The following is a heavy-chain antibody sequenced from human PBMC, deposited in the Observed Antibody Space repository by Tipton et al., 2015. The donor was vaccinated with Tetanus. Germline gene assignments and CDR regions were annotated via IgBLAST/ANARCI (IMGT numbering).Heavy chain of an antibody. V-gene: IGHV5-51*01. CDR2: IYPGDSNI. D-gene: IGHD4-17*01. J-gene: IGHJ4*02. CDR3: ARRRTTTALSYYFDS. Sequence: QLVQSGAEMKKPGSSVKVSCKASGGTFTNYALSWVRQMPGKGLEWMGIIYPGDSNIRYSPSFQGQVTISADRSISTAYLQWSSLKASDTAMYYCARRRTTTALSYYFDSWGQGTLVTVSS. CDR1: GGTFTNYA.